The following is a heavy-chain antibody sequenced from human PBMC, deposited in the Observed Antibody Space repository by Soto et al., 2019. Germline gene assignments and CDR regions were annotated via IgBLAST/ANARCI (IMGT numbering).Heavy chain of an antibody. CDR2: IYYSGST. Sequence: SETLSLTCTVSGGSISSYYWSWIRQPPGKGLEWIGYIYYSGSTNYNPSLKSRVTISVDTSRNQFSLKLSSVTAADTAVYYCARGAQRYDILTGYYFDAFDIWGQGTMVTVSS. CDR1: GGSISSYY. D-gene: IGHD3-9*01. V-gene: IGHV4-59*01. J-gene: IGHJ3*02. CDR3: ARGAQRYDILTGYYFDAFDI.